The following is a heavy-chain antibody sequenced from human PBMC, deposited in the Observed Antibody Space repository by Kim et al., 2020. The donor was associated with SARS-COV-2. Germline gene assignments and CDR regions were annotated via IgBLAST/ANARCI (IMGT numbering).Heavy chain of an antibody. V-gene: IGHV3-23*01. CDR1: GFTFNSYA. J-gene: IGHJ1*01. CDR2: IRGGGDRT. CDR3: AKVTSGSSGWFEYFQH. D-gene: IGHD6-19*01. Sequence: GGSLRLSCAASGFTFNSYAMSWVRQAPGKGLEWVSGIRGGGDRTSYADSVKGRFTISRDNSKNTLYLQMDSVRAEDTAVYYCAKVTSGSSGWFEYFQHWGQGTLVTVSS.